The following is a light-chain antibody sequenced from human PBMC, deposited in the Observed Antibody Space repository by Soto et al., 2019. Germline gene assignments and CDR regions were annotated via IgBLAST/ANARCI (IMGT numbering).Light chain of an antibody. CDR3: QQRSNWPPDT. CDR2: DAS. Sequence: EILLTQSPAPLSLSPGERATLSCRASQSVCSYLAWYQQKPGQAPRLLIYDASNRATGIPARFSGSGSGTDFTLTISSLEPEDFAVYYCQQRSNWPPDTFGQGTRLEIK. V-gene: IGKV3-11*01. J-gene: IGKJ5*01. CDR1: QSVCSY.